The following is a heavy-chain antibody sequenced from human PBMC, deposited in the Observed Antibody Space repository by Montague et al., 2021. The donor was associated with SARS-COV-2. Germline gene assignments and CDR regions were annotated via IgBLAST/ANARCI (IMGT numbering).Heavy chain of an antibody. V-gene: IGHV4-59*01. CDR3: ARAYCGGDCHVGP. J-gene: IGHJ5*02. CDR1: VGSISNYY. Sequence: SETLSLTCTVSVGSISNYYWTWIRQPPGKGLEWIGYIYGSGSAXXXPSXKSRSTISVDTSNNQFSLRLSSVTAADTAVYYCARAYCGGDCHVGPWGQGILVTVSS. CDR2: IYGSGSA. D-gene: IGHD2-21*02.